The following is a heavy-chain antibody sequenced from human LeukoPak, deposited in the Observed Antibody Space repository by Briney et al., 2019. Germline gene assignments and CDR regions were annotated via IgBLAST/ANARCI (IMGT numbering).Heavy chain of an antibody. J-gene: IGHJ4*02. CDR1: GSSFSSYG. V-gene: IGHV3-30*19. D-gene: IGHD2-15*01. CDR2: ISYDGSNK. CDR3: AKDRGF. Sequence: GRSLRLSCVVSGSSFSSYGMHWVRQAPGKGLEWVAVISYDGSNKYYADSVKGRFTISRDNSKNTLYLQMNSLRAEDTAVYYCAKDRGFWGQGTLVTVSS.